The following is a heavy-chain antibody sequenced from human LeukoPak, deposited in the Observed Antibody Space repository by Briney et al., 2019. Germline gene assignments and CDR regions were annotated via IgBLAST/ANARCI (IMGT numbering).Heavy chain of an antibody. CDR3: ARFSQYYDSPTHYLDY. J-gene: IGHJ4*02. CDR1: GGSISSYY. Sequence: PSETLSLTCTVSGGSISSYYWSWLRQPPGKGLEWIGYIYYTGSTNYNPSLTTRLTISVDTSKNQFSLRLNSVTAADTAVYYCARFSQYYDSPTHYLDYWGQRILVTVSS. CDR2: IYYTGST. V-gene: IGHV4-59*08. D-gene: IGHD3-16*01.